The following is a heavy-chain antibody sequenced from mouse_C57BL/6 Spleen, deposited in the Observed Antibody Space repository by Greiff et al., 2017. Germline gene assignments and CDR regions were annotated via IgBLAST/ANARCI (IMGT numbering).Heavy chain of an antibody. V-gene: IGHV1-52*01. CDR1: GYTFPSYW. D-gene: IGHD2-2*01. Sequence: QVQLQQPGAELVRPGSSVKLSCKASGYTFPSYWMHWVKQRPIQGLEWIGNIDPSDSETHYNQKFKDKATLTVDKSSSTAYMQLSRLTSEDSAVYYCARSTMVTTGFAYWGQGTLVTVSA. CDR3: ARSTMVTTGFAY. CDR2: IDPSDSET. J-gene: IGHJ3*01.